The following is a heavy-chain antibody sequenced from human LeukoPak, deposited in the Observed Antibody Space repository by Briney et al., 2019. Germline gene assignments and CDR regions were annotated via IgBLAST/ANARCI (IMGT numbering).Heavy chain of an antibody. Sequence: GGSLRLSCGASGFTVSSNYMSWVRQAPGKGLEWVSIIYSSGHTYYADSAKGRFTISRDNSKNTLYLQMNSLSAEDMAVYYCARRLSSSWSFDCWGQGTLVTVSS. V-gene: IGHV3-66*01. D-gene: IGHD6-13*01. CDR2: IYSSGHT. J-gene: IGHJ4*02. CDR1: GFTVSSNY. CDR3: ARRLSSSWSFDC.